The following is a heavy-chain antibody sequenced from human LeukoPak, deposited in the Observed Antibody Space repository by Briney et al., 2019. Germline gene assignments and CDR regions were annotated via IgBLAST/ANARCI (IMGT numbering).Heavy chain of an antibody. D-gene: IGHD1-14*01. CDR1: GFTFSSFG. J-gene: IGHJ5*02. V-gene: IGHV3-30*02. CDR3: ARATTSPTNWFDP. CDR2: IRYDGSNK. Sequence: GGSLRLSCAASGFTFSSFGMHWVRQAPGKGLEWAAFIRYDGSNKYYTGSVKGRFTISRDNSKNTLYLQMNSLRAEDTAVYYCARATTSPTNWFDPWGQGTLVTVSS.